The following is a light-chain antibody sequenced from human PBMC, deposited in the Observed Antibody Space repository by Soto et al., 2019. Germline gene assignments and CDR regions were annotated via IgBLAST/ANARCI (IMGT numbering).Light chain of an antibody. J-gene: IGLJ1*01. CDR2: KDS. Sequence: SYELTQPSSVSVSPGQTARITCSGDVLAKKYARWFQQKPGQAPVLVIYKDSERPSGIPERFSGFSSGTTVTLTISGAQVEDEADYYCYSAADKNLVFGTGTKLTVL. CDR1: VLAKKY. CDR3: YSAADKNLV. V-gene: IGLV3-27*01.